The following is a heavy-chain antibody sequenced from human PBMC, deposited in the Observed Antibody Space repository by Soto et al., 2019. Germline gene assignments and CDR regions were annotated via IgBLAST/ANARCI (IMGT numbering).Heavy chain of an antibody. CDR2: ISAYNGNT. Sequence: QVQLVQSGAEVKKPGASVKVSCKASGYTFTSYGISWVRQAPGQGLEWMGWISAYNGNTNYAQKLQGRVTMTTDTSTSTAYMELRSLRSEDTAVYYCASGWFGELLYSYGMDVWGQGTTVTVSS. CDR3: ASGWFGELLYSYGMDV. D-gene: IGHD3-10*01. CDR1: GYTFTSYG. J-gene: IGHJ6*02. V-gene: IGHV1-18*04.